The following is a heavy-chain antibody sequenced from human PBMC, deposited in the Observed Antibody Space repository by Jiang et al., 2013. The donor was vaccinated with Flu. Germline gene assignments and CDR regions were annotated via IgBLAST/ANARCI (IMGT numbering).Heavy chain of an antibody. Sequence: CAASGFTFSSYAMSWVRQAPGKGLEWVSAISGSGGSTYYADSVKGRFTISRDNSKNTLYLQMNSLRAEDTAVYYCAKALIVGATLEDYYYGMDVWGQGTTVTVSS. D-gene: IGHD1-26*01. CDR2: ISGSGGST. CDR3: AKALIVGATLEDYYYGMDV. CDR1: GFTFSSYA. J-gene: IGHJ6*02. V-gene: IGHV3-23*01.